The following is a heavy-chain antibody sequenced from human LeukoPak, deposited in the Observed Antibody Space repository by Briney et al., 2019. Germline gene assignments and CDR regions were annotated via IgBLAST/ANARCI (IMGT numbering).Heavy chain of an antibody. J-gene: IGHJ4*02. CDR3: ARDDRNDGSLDY. CDR2: IGSSVTSI. V-gene: IGHV3-48*03. Sequence: GSLRLSSAASGFTFSIYEMNWVRQAPGKGLEWVSYIGSSVTSIYYADSVKGRFTISRDNAKNSLYLQMNSLRAEDTAVYYCARDDRNDGSLDYWGQGTLVTVSS. D-gene: IGHD1-1*01. CDR1: GFTFSIYE.